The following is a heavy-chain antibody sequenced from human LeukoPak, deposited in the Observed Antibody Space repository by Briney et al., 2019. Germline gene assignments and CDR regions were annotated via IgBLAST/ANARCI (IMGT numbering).Heavy chain of an antibody. V-gene: IGHV4-4*07. CDR3: ARGMITSGGLHY. CDR2: IYSSGST. J-gene: IGHJ4*02. CDR1: GGSISTDY. Sequence: PSETLSLTCTVSGGSISTDYWSWIRQPAGKGLEWIGRIYSSGSTNYNPSLKSRVTMSVDTSESQFSLKLSSVTAADTAVYYCARGMITSGGLHYWGQGTLVTVSS. D-gene: IGHD3-22*01.